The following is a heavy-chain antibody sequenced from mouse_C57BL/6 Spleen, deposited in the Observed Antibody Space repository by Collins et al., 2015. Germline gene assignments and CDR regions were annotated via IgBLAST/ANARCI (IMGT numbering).Heavy chain of an antibody. J-gene: IGHJ3*01. Sequence: EVKLLQSGGGLVQPGGSLKLSCAASGIDFSRYWMSWVRRAPGKGLEWIGEINPDSRTINYAPSLKDKFIISRDNAKNTLHLQVSKVRSEDTALYYCARLGYYGWFAYWGQGTLVTVSA. CDR1: GIDFSRYW. V-gene: IGHV4-1*01. CDR2: INPDSRTI. CDR3: ARLGYYGWFAY. D-gene: IGHD1-1*02.